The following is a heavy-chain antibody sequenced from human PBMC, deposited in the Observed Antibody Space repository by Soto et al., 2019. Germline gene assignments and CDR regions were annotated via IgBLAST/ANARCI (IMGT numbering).Heavy chain of an antibody. J-gene: IGHJ4*02. CDR1: GFTFSNDW. D-gene: IGHD1-1*01. CDR2: IKKSIDDGTT. V-gene: IGHV3-15*07. CDR3: TTSAEMSTMYRY. Sequence: EVQLVESGGGLVKPGESLRLSCAAAGFTFSNDWMNWVRQAPGKGLEWVGRIKKSIDDGTTDYAAPVKGRFTISRDDSENTLYLQMNSMSTEDTAVYYCTTSAEMSTMYRYWGQGALVTVSS.